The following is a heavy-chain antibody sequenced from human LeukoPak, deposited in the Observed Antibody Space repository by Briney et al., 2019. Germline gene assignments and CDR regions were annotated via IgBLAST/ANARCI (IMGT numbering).Heavy chain of an antibody. V-gene: IGHV3-23*01. CDR3: SKDAGSGTYGTFDY. D-gene: IGHD3-10*01. Sequence: GGSLRLSCAASGFTFSSYAMSWVRQAPGKGLEWVSAISGSGGSTYYADSVKGRFTISRDNSKNTLYLQMNSLRAEDTALYYCSKDAGSGTYGTFDYWGQGTLVIVSS. CDR2: ISGSGGST. CDR1: GFTFSSYA. J-gene: IGHJ4*02.